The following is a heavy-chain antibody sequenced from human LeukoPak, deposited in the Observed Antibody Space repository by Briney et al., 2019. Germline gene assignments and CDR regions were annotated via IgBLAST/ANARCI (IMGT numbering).Heavy chain of an antibody. D-gene: IGHD5-18*01. J-gene: IGHJ4*02. CDR3: AISTYSYGSRYYFDY. Sequence: GGSLRLSCAASGFTFSSYAMSWVRQAPGKGLEWVSSISSSSSYIYYADSVKGRFTISRDNTKNSLYLQMNSLRAEDTAVYYCAISTYSYGSRYYFDYWGQGTLVTVSS. CDR1: GFTFSSYA. V-gene: IGHV3-21*01. CDR2: ISSSSSYI.